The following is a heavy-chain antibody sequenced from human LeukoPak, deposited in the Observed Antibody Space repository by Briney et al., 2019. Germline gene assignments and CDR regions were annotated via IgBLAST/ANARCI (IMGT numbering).Heavy chain of an antibody. CDR2: LSGGGITT. V-gene: IGHV3-23*01. Sequence: PGGSLRLSCAASGFTFSNSAMSWVRQAPGKGLEWVSTLSGGGITTYYGDSVKARLTISRDNSKTTLYLQMNSLRAEDTAVYYCAKGSYSSGWSYFDYWGHGNLVTVSS. D-gene: IGHD6-19*01. CDR3: AKGSYSSGWSYFDY. CDR1: GFTFSNSA. J-gene: IGHJ4*01.